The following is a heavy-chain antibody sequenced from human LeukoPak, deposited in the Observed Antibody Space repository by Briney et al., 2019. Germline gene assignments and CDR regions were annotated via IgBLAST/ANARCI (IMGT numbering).Heavy chain of an antibody. J-gene: IGHJ4*02. CDR3: ARGPYYFDS. CDR2: IYYSGGN. Sequence: SETLSLTCTVSGGSISSSGYYWGWICQPPGKGLEWIGSIYYSGGNYYNPSLNSRVTISVDTSKNQFSLRLSSVTAADTAVYYCARGPYYFDSWGPGTLVTVSS. CDR1: GGSISSSGYY. V-gene: IGHV4-39*07.